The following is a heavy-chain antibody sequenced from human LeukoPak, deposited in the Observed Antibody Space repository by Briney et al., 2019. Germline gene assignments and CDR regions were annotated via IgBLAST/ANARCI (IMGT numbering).Heavy chain of an antibody. CDR2: INHSGST. CDR1: GGSFSGYY. Sequence: SETLSLTCAVYGGSFSGYYWSWIRQPPGKGLEWIGEINHSGSTNYNPPLKSRVTISVDTSKNQFSLKLSSVTAADTAVYYCARDYGDYWGQGTLVTVSS. J-gene: IGHJ4*02. D-gene: IGHD4-17*01. CDR3: ARDYGDY. V-gene: IGHV4-34*01.